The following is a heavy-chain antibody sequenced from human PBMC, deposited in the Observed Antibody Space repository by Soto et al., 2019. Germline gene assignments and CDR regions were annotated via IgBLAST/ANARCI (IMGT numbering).Heavy chain of an antibody. CDR2: INMDGSST. D-gene: IGHD2-2*01. CDR1: GCTFSGDW. CDR3: ARGPRGLYHHDY. Sequence: GSLRLSCAASGCTFSGDWMHWVRQAAGKGLAWVSRINMDGSSTNYADSVKGRFTISRDNAKNTLYLQMNSLRVDDTAVYYCARGPRGLYHHDYWGQGALVTVSS. V-gene: IGHV3-74*01. J-gene: IGHJ4*02.